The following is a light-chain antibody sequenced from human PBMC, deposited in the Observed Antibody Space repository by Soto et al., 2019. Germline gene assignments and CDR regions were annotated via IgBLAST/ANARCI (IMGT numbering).Light chain of an antibody. V-gene: IGKV3-15*01. CDR3: QQYNTRPPIT. J-gene: IGKJ5*01. CDR2: GAS. Sequence: EIVLTQSPGTLSLSPGERATVSCRASQSVGRNLAWYQQRPGQPPRLLIYGASTRGTGIPARFSGSGSGTDFTLTISSLQSEDFAVYYCQQYNTRPPITFGQGTRLEIK. CDR1: QSVGRN.